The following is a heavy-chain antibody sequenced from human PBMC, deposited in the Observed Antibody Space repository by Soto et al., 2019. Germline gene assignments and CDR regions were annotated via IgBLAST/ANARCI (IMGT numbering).Heavy chain of an antibody. CDR2: ISANAGNI. CDR3: TKGSIPAVGRVFFES. D-gene: IGHD6-13*01. Sequence: PGGSLRLSCAASGFFFNGFDMSWVRQAPGRGLEWVSTISANAGNINYAGSVRGRFSISRDSSKNSVDLQMNSLRVEDTAVYFCTKGSIPAVGRVFFESWGQGTVVTVSS. J-gene: IGHJ4*02. V-gene: IGHV3-23*01. CDR1: GFFFNGFD.